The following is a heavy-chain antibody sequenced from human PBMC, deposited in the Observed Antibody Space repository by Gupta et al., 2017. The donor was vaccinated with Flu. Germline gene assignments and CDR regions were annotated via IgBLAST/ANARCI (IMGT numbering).Heavy chain of an antibody. V-gene: IGHV2-5*02. CDR2: IYWDEDK. CDR3: ENRRAGPYAMEV. J-gene: IGHJ6*02. CDR1: GFSLSTSGEG. Sequence: QITLKESGPTLVKPTQTLTLTCTFSGFSLSTSGEGVGWIRQPPAKAPEWLALIYWDEDKRYNPSLITRLTVTKDTSKNQVGLKXTXMDPVDXATDVCENRRAGPYAMEVWGQGTTVTVSS.